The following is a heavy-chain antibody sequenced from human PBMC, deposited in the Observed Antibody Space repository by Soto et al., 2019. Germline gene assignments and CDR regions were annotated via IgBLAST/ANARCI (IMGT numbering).Heavy chain of an antibody. CDR3: AIFRYRCGGSCLKEHSWCVP. V-gene: IGHV1-18*01. Sequence: ASVKVSCKASGYTFTSYAISWVRQAPGQGLEWMGWISAYIGKTNYAQKLQGRVTMTTDTSTSTAYMELSSLRSDDTAVYYCAIFRYRCGGSCLKEHSWCVPWG. CDR1: GYTFTSYA. CDR2: ISAYIGKT. J-gene: IGHJ5*02. D-gene: IGHD2-15*01.